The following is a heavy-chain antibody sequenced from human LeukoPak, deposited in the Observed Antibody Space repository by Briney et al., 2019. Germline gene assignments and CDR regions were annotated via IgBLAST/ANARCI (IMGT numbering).Heavy chain of an antibody. V-gene: IGHV3-23*01. J-gene: IGHJ3*01. CDR3: AKPTFGGAPYVFDV. CDR1: GFTFSSYA. Sequence: GGSLRLSCAASGFTFSSYAMSWVRQAPGKGLEWVSAISGSGGSTYYADSVKGRFTISRDNSKNTLYMQMNFLRAEETAVYYRAKPTFGGAPYVFDVWGQGTMVTVSS. CDR2: ISGSGGST. D-gene: IGHD3-16*01.